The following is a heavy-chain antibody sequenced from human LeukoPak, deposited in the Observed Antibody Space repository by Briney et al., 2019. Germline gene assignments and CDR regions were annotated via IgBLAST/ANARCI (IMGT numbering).Heavy chain of an antibody. V-gene: IGHV3-23*01. CDR1: GLTFSSYA. CDR2: ISGSAAST. D-gene: IGHD3-3*01. Sequence: GASLTLSCSASGLTFSSYAMSWVRPPPGKGLEWGSAISGSAASTYYADSVKGRFNISRDNSKNPLYLQMNSLRAEDTAVYYCAKVALLTDDFWSGYYKLYYFDYWGQGTLVTVSS. CDR3: AKVALLTDDFWSGYYKLYYFDY. J-gene: IGHJ4*02.